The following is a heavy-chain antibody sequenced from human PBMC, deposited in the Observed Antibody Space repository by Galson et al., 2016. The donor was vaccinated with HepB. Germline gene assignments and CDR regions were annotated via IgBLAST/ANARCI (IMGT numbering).Heavy chain of an antibody. Sequence: SETLSLTCGVSSGSISQNNWWTWVRQAPGMGLEWIGEVFHSGNSVYNPSLKSRVSISVDKSKNHFSLRLTSVTAADTAIYFCTRHSKLSDWYFDLWGRGTLVTVSS. D-gene: IGHD1-26*01. CDR1: SGSISQNNW. V-gene: IGHV4/OR15-8*01. CDR2: VFHSGNS. J-gene: IGHJ2*01. CDR3: TRHSKLSDWYFDL.